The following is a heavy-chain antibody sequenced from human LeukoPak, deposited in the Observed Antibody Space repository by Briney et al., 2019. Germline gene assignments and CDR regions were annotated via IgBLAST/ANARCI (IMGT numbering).Heavy chain of an antibody. CDR2: ISSSSSYI. CDR1: GFTFSSYS. D-gene: IGHD6-19*01. Sequence: NPGGSLRLSCAASGFTFSSYSMNWVRQAPGKGLEWVSSISSSSSYIYYADSVKGRFTISRDNAKNSLYLQVNSVKAEDMALYYCAKDGGRSGWYLFDYWGQGTLVTVSS. V-gene: IGHV3-21*04. J-gene: IGHJ4*02. CDR3: AKDGGRSGWYLFDY.